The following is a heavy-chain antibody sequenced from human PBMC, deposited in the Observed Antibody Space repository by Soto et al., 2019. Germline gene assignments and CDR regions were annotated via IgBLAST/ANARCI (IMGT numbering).Heavy chain of an antibody. CDR1: GDSITSSKHY. Sequence: PSETLSLTCTVSGDSITSSKHYWSWIRQHPGKGLEWIGYIYYSGSTFYNPSLRSRVTVSVDTSKNQFSLRLTSVTAADTAVYYCARDRAIRDSPTPSPDPWGQGPLVTLSS. D-gene: IGHD2-21*01. CDR3: ARDRAIRDSPTPSPDP. V-gene: IGHV4-31*03. J-gene: IGHJ5*02. CDR2: IYYSGST.